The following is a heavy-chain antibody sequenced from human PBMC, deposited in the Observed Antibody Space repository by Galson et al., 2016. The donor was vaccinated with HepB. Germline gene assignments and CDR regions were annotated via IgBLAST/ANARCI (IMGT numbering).Heavy chain of an antibody. CDR3: ARDSRATFGEPNWFDP. D-gene: IGHD3-3*01. V-gene: IGHV3-48*03. J-gene: IGHJ5*02. CDR1: GFTFSTYN. CDR2: ISVTGTTI. Sequence: SLRLSCAASGFTFSTYNMNWVRQAPGKGLDWISYISVTGTTIDYADSVKGRCIISRDNAKNSLFLQMNSLRLEDTPVYYCARDSRATFGEPNWFDPWGQGTLVNVSS.